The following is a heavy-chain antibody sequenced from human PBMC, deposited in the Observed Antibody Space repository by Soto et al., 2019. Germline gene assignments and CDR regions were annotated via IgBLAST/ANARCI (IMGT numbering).Heavy chain of an antibody. J-gene: IGHJ6*02. CDR3: ARQQLLPFYYALDV. D-gene: IGHD6-13*01. CDR2: IYYRGST. V-gene: IGHV4-59*01. CDR1: GGSISGYY. Sequence: SATLSITCTVSGGSISGYYWSWIRQPPGKGLEYIGYIYYRGSTNYNPSLKSRVTMSIDTSRNQFSLKVNSVTAADTAVYYCARQQLLPFYYALDVWGQGTTVTVSS.